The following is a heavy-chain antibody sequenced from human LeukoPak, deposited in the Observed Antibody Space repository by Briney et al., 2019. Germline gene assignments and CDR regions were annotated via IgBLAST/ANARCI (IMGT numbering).Heavy chain of an antibody. CDR1: GFTFSSYG. CDR2: ISYDGSNK. D-gene: IGHD2-2*01. V-gene: IGHV3-30*18. Sequence: GGSLRLSCAASGFTFSSYGMHWARQAPGKGLEWVAVISYDGSNKYYADSVKGRFTISRDNSKNTLYLQMNSLRAEDTAVYYCAKVVVPASLYYYYYGMDVWGQGTTVTVSS. CDR3: AKVVVPASLYYYYYGMDV. J-gene: IGHJ6*02.